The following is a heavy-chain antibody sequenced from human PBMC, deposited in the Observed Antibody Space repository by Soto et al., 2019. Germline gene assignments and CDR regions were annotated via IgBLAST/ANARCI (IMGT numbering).Heavy chain of an antibody. J-gene: IGHJ4*02. Sequence: EVQLVESGGGLVQPGRSLRLSCAASGFTFDNYAMHWVRQAPGKGLEWVSGINWNSGDIGYADSVRGRFTISRDNAENSLYLQMNSLRAEDTALYYCAKDMSGYPPYYFDYWGQGTLVTVSS. V-gene: IGHV3-9*01. D-gene: IGHD3-3*01. CDR3: AKDMSGYPPYYFDY. CDR1: GFTFDNYA. CDR2: INWNSGDI.